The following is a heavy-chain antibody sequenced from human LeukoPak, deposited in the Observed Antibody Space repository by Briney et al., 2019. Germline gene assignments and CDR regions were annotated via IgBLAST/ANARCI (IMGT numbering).Heavy chain of an antibody. Sequence: PGGSLRLSCAASGFTFSSYWMSWVRQAPGKGLEWVANIKQDGSEKYYVDSVKGRFTISRDNAKNSLYLQMNSLRAADTAVYYCARGGTSYDSSGYYRDYFDYWGQGTLVTVSS. D-gene: IGHD3-22*01. V-gene: IGHV3-7*01. J-gene: IGHJ4*02. CDR3: ARGGTSYDSSGYYRDYFDY. CDR2: IKQDGSEK. CDR1: GFTFSSYW.